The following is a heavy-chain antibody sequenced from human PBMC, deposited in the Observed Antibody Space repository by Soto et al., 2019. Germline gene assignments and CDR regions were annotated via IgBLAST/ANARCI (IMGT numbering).Heavy chain of an antibody. Sequence: SVKVSCKASGGTFSSYAISCVLQSPGQGLEWMGGIIPIFGTANYAQKFQGRVTITADKSTSTAYMELSSLRSEDTAVYYCAGGTIFGVVNWFDPWGQGTLVTVSS. CDR1: GGTFSSYA. D-gene: IGHD3-3*01. V-gene: IGHV1-69*06. CDR2: IIPIFGTA. CDR3: AGGTIFGVVNWFDP. J-gene: IGHJ5*02.